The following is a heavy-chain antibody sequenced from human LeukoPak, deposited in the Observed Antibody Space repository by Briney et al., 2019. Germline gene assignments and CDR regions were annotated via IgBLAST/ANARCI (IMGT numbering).Heavy chain of an antibody. CDR3: ASRGYYYDSSGSSGAFDI. CDR2: TIPIFGTA. V-gene: IGHV1-69*05. J-gene: IGHJ3*02. CDR1: GGTFSSYA. D-gene: IGHD3-22*01. Sequence: GASVKVSCKASGGTFSSYAISWVRQAPGQGLEWMGGTIPIFGTANYAQKFQGRVTITTDESTSTAYMELSSLRSEDTAVYYCASRGYYYDSSGSSGAFDIWGQGTMVTVSS.